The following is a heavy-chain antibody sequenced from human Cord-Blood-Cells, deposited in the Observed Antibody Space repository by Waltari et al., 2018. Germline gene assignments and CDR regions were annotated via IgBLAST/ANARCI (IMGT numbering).Heavy chain of an antibody. CDR3: ARIRAGDVRYWYFDL. V-gene: IGHV2-26*01. D-gene: IGHD7-27*01. CDR2: IFSNDEK. CDR1: GFSLSNARMG. J-gene: IGHJ2*01. Sequence: QVTLKESGPVLVKPTETLTLTCTVSGFSLSNARMGVSWIRQPPGKALEWLSHIFSNDEKSYSTSLKSRLTISKDTSKSQVVLTMTNMDPVDTATYYCARIRAGDVRYWYFDLWGRGTLVTVSS.